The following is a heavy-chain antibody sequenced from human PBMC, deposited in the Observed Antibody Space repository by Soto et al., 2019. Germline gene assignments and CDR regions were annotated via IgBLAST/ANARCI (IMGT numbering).Heavy chain of an antibody. CDR1: GYTFTSYG. Sequence: ASVKVSCKASGYTFTSYGISWVRQAPGQGLEWMGWISAYNGNTNYAQKLQGRVTMTTDTSTSTAYMELRSLRSDDTAVYYCAVGGIVPAAMISGEYYYYYGMDVCGQRNTVAVSS. CDR3: AVGGIVPAAMISGEYYYYYGMDV. V-gene: IGHV1-18*04. CDR2: ISAYNGNT. D-gene: IGHD2-2*01. J-gene: IGHJ6*02.